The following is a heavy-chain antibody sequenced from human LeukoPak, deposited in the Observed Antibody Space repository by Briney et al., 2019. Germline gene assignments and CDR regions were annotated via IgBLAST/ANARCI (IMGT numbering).Heavy chain of an antibody. J-gene: IGHJ6*04. CDR2: INHSGST. Sequence: SETLSLTCAVYGGSFSGYYWSWIRQPPGKGLGWIGEINHSGSTNYNPSLKSRVTISVDTSKNQFSLKLSSVTAADTAVYYCARAAVAATRHSPGRYYYYGMDVWGKGTTVTVSS. V-gene: IGHV4-34*01. CDR1: GGSFSGYY. D-gene: IGHD2-15*01. CDR3: ARAAVAATRHSPGRYYYYGMDV.